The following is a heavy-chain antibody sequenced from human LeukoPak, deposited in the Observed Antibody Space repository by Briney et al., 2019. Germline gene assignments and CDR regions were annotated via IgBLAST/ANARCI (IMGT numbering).Heavy chain of an antibody. Sequence: SETLSLTCTVSGGSINSNSDYWGWIRQPPGKGLGWIATISYSGSTYYNPSLKSRVTISVDPSKNQFSLKLTSVTAADTAVYYCARLRYDGSGYRFDYWGQGTLVTVSS. V-gene: IGHV4-39*01. CDR3: ARLRYDGSGYRFDY. J-gene: IGHJ4*02. CDR1: GGSINSNSDY. D-gene: IGHD3-22*01. CDR2: ISYSGST.